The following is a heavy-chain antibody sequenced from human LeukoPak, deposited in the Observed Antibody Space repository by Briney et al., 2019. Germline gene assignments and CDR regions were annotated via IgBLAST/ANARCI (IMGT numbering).Heavy chain of an antibody. CDR2: INHSGST. Sequence: SETLSLTCAVYGGSFSGYYWSWIRQPPGKGLEWIGEINHSGSTNYNPSLKSRVTISVDTSKNQFSLKLSSVTAADTAVYYCARAPPSWAYYYYYYMDVWGKGTTVTVSS. CDR1: GGSFSGYY. CDR3: ARAPPSWAYYYYYYMDV. D-gene: IGHD2-2*01. V-gene: IGHV4-34*01. J-gene: IGHJ6*03.